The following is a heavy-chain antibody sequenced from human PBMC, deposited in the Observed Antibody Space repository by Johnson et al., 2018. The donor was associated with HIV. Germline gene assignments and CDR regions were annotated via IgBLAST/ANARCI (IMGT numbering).Heavy chain of an antibody. Sequence: VQLVESGGGVVRPGGSLRLSCVASGFTFDDYGMSWVRQAPGKGLEWVSGINWNGGSTTYADSVKGRFTISRDNAKNSLYLQRNSLRDEDTALYYCARDPNYNSVDAFDIWGQGTMVTVSS. CDR1: GFTFDDYG. CDR3: ARDPNYNSVDAFDI. D-gene: IGHD3-10*01. V-gene: IGHV3-20*04. J-gene: IGHJ3*02. CDR2: INWNGGST.